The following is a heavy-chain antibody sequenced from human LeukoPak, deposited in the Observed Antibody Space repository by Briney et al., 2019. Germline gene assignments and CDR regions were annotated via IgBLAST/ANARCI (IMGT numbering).Heavy chain of an antibody. CDR2: VNPNSGGT. J-gene: IGHJ4*02. Sequence: ASVKVSCKASGYTFTAYYMHWVRQAPGQGLEWMGWVNPNSGGTNYAQKFQGRVTMTRDTPINTAYMDLSSLRSDDTAVYYCARGITTGAPYWGQGTLVTVSS. CDR1: GYTFTAYY. V-gene: IGHV1-2*02. D-gene: IGHD1-1*01. CDR3: ARGITTGAPY.